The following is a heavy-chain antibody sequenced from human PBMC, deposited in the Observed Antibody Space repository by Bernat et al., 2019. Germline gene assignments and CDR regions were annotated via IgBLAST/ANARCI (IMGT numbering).Heavy chain of an antibody. CDR3: ARDFPIAVDGTRHYQH. V-gene: IGHV1-18*01. CDR1: GYTFTSYG. J-gene: IGHJ1*01. CDR2: ISAYNGNT. D-gene: IGHD6-19*01. Sequence: QVQLVQSGAEVKKPGASVKVSCKASGYTFTSYGISWVRQAPGQGLEWMGWISAYNGNTNYAQKLQDRVTMTTDTSTSTAYMELRSLRSDDTAVYYCARDFPIAVDGTRHYQHWGQGTLVTVSS.